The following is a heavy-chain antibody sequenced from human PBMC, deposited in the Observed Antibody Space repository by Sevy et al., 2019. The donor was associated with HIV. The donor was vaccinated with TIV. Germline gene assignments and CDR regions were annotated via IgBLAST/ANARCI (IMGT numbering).Heavy chain of an antibody. J-gene: IGHJ4*02. V-gene: IGHV6-1*01. CDR2: TYYRSKWYN. CDR3: ARAGATIFGIVTMSFDV. Sequence: SQTLSLTCAISGDSVSTNSAVWNWIRQFPSRGLEWLGRTYYRSKWYNDYSVSLKGRLTITPDTSKNQFSLHLKSVTADDTAVYFCARAGATIFGIVTMSFDVWGQRTLVTVSS. CDR1: GDSVSTNSAV. D-gene: IGHD3-3*01.